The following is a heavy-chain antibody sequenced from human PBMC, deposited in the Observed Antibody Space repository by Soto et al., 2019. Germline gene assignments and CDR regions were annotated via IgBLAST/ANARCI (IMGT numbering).Heavy chain of an antibody. D-gene: IGHD5-12*01. CDR3: ARLSPGDSGYDFGIRPYYMDV. CDR2: INWNGGST. Sequence: GGSLRLSCAASGFTFDDYGMSWVRQAPGKGLEWVSGINWNGGSTGYADSVKGRFTISRDNAKNSLYLQMNSLRAEDTALYHCARLSPGDSGYDFGIRPYYMDVWGKGTTVTVSS. CDR1: GFTFDDYG. V-gene: IGHV3-20*01. J-gene: IGHJ6*03.